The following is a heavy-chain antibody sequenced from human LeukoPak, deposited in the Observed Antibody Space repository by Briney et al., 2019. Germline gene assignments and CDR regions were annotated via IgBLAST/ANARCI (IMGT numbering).Heavy chain of an antibody. J-gene: IGHJ4*02. CDR3: ASGNGSGMLGY. CDR2: INHSGST. CDR1: GGSFSGYY. Sequence: SETLSLTCAVYGGSFSGYYWSWIRQPPGKGLEWIGEINHSGSTNYNPSLKSRVTISVDTSKNQFSLKLSSVTAADTAVYYCASGNGSGMLGYWGQGTLVTVSS. D-gene: IGHD3-10*01. V-gene: IGHV4-34*01.